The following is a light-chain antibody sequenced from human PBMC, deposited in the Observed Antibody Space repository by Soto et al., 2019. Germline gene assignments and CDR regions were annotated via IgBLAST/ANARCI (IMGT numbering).Light chain of an antibody. CDR1: QSLLHSNGYNY. CDR3: MQYLQSPRT. J-gene: IGKJ1*01. CDR2: LGS. Sequence: DLVMTQSPLSLPVTPGEPASISCRSSQSLLHSNGYNYLDWYLQKPGQSPQLLIYLGSNRASGVPDRFSGSGSCTDFTLKISRVEAEDVGVYYCMQYLQSPRTFGQGTKVEIK. V-gene: IGKV2-28*01.